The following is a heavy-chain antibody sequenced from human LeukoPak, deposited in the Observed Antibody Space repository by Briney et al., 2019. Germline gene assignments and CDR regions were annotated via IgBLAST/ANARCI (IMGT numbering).Heavy chain of an antibody. CDR2: ISYDGSNK. Sequence: GGSLRLSCAASGFTFSSYGMHWGRQAPGTGLEWVAVISYDGSNKYYADSVKGRFTISRDNSKNTLYLQMNSLRAEDTAVYYCEKVGETKDILTGYYTIGEGGFFDYWGQGTLVTVSS. D-gene: IGHD3-9*01. CDR1: GFTFSSYG. V-gene: IGHV3-30*18. CDR3: EKVGETKDILTGYYTIGEGGFFDY. J-gene: IGHJ4*02.